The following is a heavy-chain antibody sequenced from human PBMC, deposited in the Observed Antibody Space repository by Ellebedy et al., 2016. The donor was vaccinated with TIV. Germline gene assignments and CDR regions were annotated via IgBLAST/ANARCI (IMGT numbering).Heavy chain of an antibody. CDR2: IYSDGSTT. Sequence: PGGSLRLSCAASGFTFSRYWMHWVRQAPGKGLVWVSRIYSDGSTTSYADSVKGRLTISRDNAKNTVHLQMNSLRAEDTAVYYCARGYDTSKNYYYYYMDVWGKGTTVTVSS. D-gene: IGHD5-12*01. CDR1: GFTFSRYW. V-gene: IGHV3-74*01. CDR3: ARGYDTSKNYYYYYMDV. J-gene: IGHJ6*03.